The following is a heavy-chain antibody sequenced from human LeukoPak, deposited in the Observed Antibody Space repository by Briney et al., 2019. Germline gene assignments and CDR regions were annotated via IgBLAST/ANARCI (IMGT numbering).Heavy chain of an antibody. CDR2: INHSGST. CDR3: AEIAAAGSY. Sequence: SETLSLTCAVYGGSFSGYYWSWIRQPPGKGLEWIGEINHSGSTNYNPSLKSRVTISVDTSKNQFSLKLSSVTAADPAVYYCAEIAAAGSYWGQGTLVTVSS. V-gene: IGHV4-34*01. J-gene: IGHJ4*02. D-gene: IGHD6-13*01. CDR1: GGSFSGYY.